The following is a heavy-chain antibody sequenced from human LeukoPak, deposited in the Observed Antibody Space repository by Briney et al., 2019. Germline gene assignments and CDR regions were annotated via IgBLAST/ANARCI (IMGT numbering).Heavy chain of an antibody. CDR3: AKDFYGGDAPNDY. V-gene: IGHV3-23*01. CDR2: FCGTNTYFA. D-gene: IGHD2-21*02. Sequence: GGSLRLSCAASGFTFSSYAMSWVPQAPGKGLEWVATFCGTNTYFADSVKAYADSVKGRFTISRDNSKNTLYLQMNSLRAEDTAVYYCAKDFYGGDAPNDYWGQGTLVTVSS. CDR1: GFTFSSYA. J-gene: IGHJ4*02.